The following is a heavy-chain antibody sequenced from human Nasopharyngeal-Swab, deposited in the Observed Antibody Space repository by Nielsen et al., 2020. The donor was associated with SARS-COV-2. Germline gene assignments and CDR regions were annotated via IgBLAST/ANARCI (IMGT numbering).Heavy chain of an antibody. V-gene: IGHV3-23*01. CDR2: ISGSGGST. J-gene: IGHJ3*02. D-gene: IGHD3-10*01. CDR1: GFTFGSYA. Sequence: GKSLKISCAASGFTFGSYAMSWVRQAPGKGLEWVSAISGSGGSTYYADSVKGRFTISRDNSKNTLYLQMNSLRAEDTAVYYCATPNYYGSGSYRKGGDAFDIWGQGTMVTVSS. CDR3: ATPNYYGSGSYRKGGDAFDI.